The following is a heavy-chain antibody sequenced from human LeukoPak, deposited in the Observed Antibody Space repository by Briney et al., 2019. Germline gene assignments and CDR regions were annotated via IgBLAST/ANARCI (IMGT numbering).Heavy chain of an antibody. Sequence: GGSLRLACAASGFTFSDYYMSWLSQAPGEGLEWVSYISSSGSTIFYADSVKGRFTISSDNAKNSLYLQMNSLRAEDTAVYYCARDFSSGSLDYWGQGPLVTVSS. CDR2: ISSSGSTI. J-gene: IGHJ4*02. D-gene: IGHD3-22*01. CDR1: GFTFSDYY. CDR3: ARDFSSGSLDY. V-gene: IGHV3-11*04.